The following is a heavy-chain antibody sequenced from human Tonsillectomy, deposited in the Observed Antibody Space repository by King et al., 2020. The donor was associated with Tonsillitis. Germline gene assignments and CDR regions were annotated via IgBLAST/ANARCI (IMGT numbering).Heavy chain of an antibody. CDR1: GFTFSSYA. J-gene: IGHJ4*02. D-gene: IGHD3-22*01. Sequence: VQLVESGGGVVQPGRSLRLSCAASGFTFSSYAMHWVRQAPGKGLEWVAVISYDGSNKYYADSVKGRFTISRDNSKNTLYMQMNSPRAEDTAVYYCASSPQKRSILAPPYYYDSRGYHTIDYWGQGTLVTVSS. CDR3: ASSPQKRSILAPPYYYDSRGYHTIDY. V-gene: IGHV3-30*04. CDR2: ISYDGSNK.